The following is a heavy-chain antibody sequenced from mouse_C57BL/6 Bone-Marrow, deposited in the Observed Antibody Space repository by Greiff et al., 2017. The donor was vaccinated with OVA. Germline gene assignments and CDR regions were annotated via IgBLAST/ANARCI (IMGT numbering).Heavy chain of an antibody. J-gene: IGHJ1*03. CDR1: GYAFTNYL. CDR2: INPGSGGT. V-gene: IGHV1-54*01. Sequence: QVQLQQSGAELVRPGTSVKVSCKASGYAFTNYLIEWVKQRPGQGLEWIGVINPGSGGTNYNEKFKGKATLTADKSSSTAYMQLSSLTSEDSAGYFCAKDYYGSLFYVWGTGTTVTVSS. CDR3: AKDYYGSLFYV. D-gene: IGHD1-1*01.